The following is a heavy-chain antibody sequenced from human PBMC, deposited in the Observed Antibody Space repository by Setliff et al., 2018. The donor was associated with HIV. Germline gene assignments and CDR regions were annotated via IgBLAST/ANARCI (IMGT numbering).Heavy chain of an antibody. D-gene: IGHD6-19*01. CDR2: ITGNGVST. Sequence: GASVKVSCAASGFSFGDFAMHWVRQAPGKGLEWVSLITGNGVSTYYADSVKGRFTISRDNSKNSLHLQMSSLRPEDTAFYYCAKGLKHRSDSAWFYYDMDVWGPGTTVTVSS. CDR1: GFSFGDFA. J-gene: IGHJ6*02. V-gene: IGHV3-43D*04. CDR3: AKGLKHRSDSAWFYYDMDV.